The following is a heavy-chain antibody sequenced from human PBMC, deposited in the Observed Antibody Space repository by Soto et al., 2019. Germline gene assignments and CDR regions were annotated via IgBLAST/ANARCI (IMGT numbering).Heavy chain of an antibody. D-gene: IGHD2-15*01. CDR2: IIPIFGTA. CDR3: ASVKAVVVAALGY. J-gene: IGHJ4*02. CDR1: GGTFSSYA. Sequence: SVKVSCKASGGTFSSYAISWLRQAPGQGLEWMGGIIPIFGTANYAQKFQCRVTITADESTSTAYMELSSLRSEDTAVYYCASVKAVVVAALGYWGQGNLVTVS. V-gene: IGHV1-69*13.